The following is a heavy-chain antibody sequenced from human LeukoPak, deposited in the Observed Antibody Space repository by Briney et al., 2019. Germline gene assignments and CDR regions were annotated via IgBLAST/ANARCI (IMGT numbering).Heavy chain of an antibody. V-gene: IGHV4-39*07. CDR2: IYYSGST. Sequence: SETLSLTCTVSGGSISRSSYYWGWIRQPPGKGLEWIGSIYYSGSTYYNPSLKSRVTISVDTSKNQFSLKLSSVTAAGTAVYYCARDPTYSSSWYGVYWGQGTLVTVSS. D-gene: IGHD6-13*01. J-gene: IGHJ4*02. CDR3: ARDPTYSSSWYGVY. CDR1: GGSISRSSYY.